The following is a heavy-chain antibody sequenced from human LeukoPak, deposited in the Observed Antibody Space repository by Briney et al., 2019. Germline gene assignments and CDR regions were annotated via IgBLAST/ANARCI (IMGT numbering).Heavy chain of an antibody. J-gene: IGHJ4*02. CDR2: INWNGGST. Sequence: GGSLRLSCAASGFTFDDYGMSWVRQAPGKGLEWVSGINWNGGSTGYADSVKGRFTISRDNAENSLYLQMNSLRAEDTALYYCARVQGYCSSTSCYFDYWGQGTLVTVSS. V-gene: IGHV3-20*04. CDR1: GFTFDDYG. CDR3: ARVQGYCSSTSCYFDY. D-gene: IGHD2-2*01.